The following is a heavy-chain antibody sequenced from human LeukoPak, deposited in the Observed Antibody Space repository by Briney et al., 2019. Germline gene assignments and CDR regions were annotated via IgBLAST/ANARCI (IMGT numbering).Heavy chain of an antibody. CDR2: IYTSGST. J-gene: IGHJ4*02. Sequence: SETLSLTCAVYGGSFSGYYWSWIRQPPGKGLEWIGRIYTSGSTNYNPSLKSRVTMSVDTSKNQFSLKLSSVTAADTAVYYCARDPDRGPGYYFDFLGQGTLVTVSS. CDR1: GGSFSGYY. V-gene: IGHV4-59*10. D-gene: IGHD3-10*01. CDR3: ARDPDRGPGYYFDF.